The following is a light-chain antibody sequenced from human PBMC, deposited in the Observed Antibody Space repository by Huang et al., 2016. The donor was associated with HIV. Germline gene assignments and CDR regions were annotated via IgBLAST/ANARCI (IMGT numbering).Light chain of an antibody. CDR2: ATS. J-gene: IGKJ1*01. CDR3: QQYYSFPLT. Sequence: AIRITQSPSSLSASTGDKVSITCQASQDINTYLAWYQQKPGKPPSLLIYATSTVQSGVPSRFSGSGSGTDFTLTITHLQSEDFATYYCQQYYSFPLTFGQGSQVEV. CDR1: QDINTY. V-gene: IGKV1-8*01.